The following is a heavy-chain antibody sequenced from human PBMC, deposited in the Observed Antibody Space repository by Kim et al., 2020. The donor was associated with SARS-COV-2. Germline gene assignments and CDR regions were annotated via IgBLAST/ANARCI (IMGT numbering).Heavy chain of an antibody. V-gene: IGHV3-33*01. Sequence: GGSLRLSCAASGFTFSDSGMHWVRQAPGKGLEWVALIWYDGSNEKYADSVKGRFTISRDNSKNTLYLQMNSLRAEDTAVYYCVRGGIVGTVRRYFGYWGQGTLVTVSS. CDR1: GFTFSDSG. D-gene: IGHD1-26*01. CDR3: VRGGIVGTVRRYFGY. J-gene: IGHJ4*02. CDR2: IWYDGSNE.